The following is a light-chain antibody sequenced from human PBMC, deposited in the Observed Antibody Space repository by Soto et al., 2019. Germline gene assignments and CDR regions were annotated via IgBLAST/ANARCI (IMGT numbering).Light chain of an antibody. V-gene: IGLV2-14*01. CDR3: SSYTTITTLGVV. CDR1: SSDVGGSNY. Sequence: QSVLTQPASVSGSPGQSITISCTGTSSDVGGSNYVSWYQQHPGKAPKLMIYEVDNRPSGVSNRFSGSKSGNTASLTISGLQAEDEAHYYCSSYTTITTLGVVFGGGTKVTVL. CDR2: EVD. J-gene: IGLJ2*01.